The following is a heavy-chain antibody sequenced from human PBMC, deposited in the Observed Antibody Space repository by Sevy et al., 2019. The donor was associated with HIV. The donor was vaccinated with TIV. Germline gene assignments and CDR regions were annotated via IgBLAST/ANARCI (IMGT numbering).Heavy chain of an antibody. CDR1: GFTFSSYA. J-gene: IGHJ3*02. Sequence: GGSLRLSCAASGFTFSSYAMHWVRQAPGKGLEWVAVISYDGSNKYYADSVKGRFTISRDNSKNTLYLQMNSLRAEDTAVDYCARDHLSYGQHWGAFDIWGQGTMVTVSS. CDR3: ARDHLSYGQHWGAFDI. V-gene: IGHV3-30-3*01. D-gene: IGHD5-18*01. CDR2: ISYDGSNK.